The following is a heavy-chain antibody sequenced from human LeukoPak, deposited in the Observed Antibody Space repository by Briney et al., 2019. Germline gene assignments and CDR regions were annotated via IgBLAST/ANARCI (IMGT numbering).Heavy chain of an antibody. D-gene: IGHD3-22*01. J-gene: IGHJ4*02. CDR2: ISDSGGST. V-gene: IGHV3-23*01. Sequence: GGSLRLSCAASGFTFYNYAMSWVRQAPGKGLEWVSTISDSGGSTYYADSVKGRFTISRDNSKNTLYLQMNSLRAEDTAVYYCAKDRTYYYDSSGYWDFDYWGQGTLVTVSS. CDR3: AKDRTYYYDSSGYWDFDY. CDR1: GFTFYNYA.